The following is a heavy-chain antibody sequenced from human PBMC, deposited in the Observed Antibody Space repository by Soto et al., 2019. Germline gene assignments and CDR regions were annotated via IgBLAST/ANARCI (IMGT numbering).Heavy chain of an antibody. V-gene: IGHV3-7*03. Sequence: PGGSLRLSCAASGFTLSNYWMTWVRQAPGKGLEWVANINKDGSQKNYVDSVKGRFTIARDNGQNSLSLQINSLRVEDTAVYYCVRDSGYGSVNSVNHYLDFWGHGTLVTVSS. CDR3: VRDSGYGSVNSVNHYLDF. CDR2: INKDGSQK. D-gene: IGHD3-10*01. J-gene: IGHJ4*01. CDR1: GFTLSNYW.